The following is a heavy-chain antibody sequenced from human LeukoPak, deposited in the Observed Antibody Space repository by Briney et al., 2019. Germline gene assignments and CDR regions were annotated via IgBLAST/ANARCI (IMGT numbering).Heavy chain of an antibody. Sequence: PGGSLRLSCAASGFTFSSYWMSWVRQAPGKGLEWVANIKQDGSEKYYVDSVKGRFTISRDNAKNSLYLQMNSLRAEDTAVYYCAKLFNYYDSSGYYYEGPDYWGQGTLVTVSS. D-gene: IGHD3-22*01. CDR3: AKLFNYYDSSGYYYEGPDY. CDR1: GFTFSSYW. V-gene: IGHV3-7*01. J-gene: IGHJ4*02. CDR2: IKQDGSEK.